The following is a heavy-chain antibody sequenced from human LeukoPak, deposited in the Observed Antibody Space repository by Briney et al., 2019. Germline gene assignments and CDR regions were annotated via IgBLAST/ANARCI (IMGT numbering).Heavy chain of an antibody. CDR3: ARVDGYSSSWYDLELDY. Sequence: GASVKVSCKASGYTFTSYYMHWVRQAPGQGLEWTGIINPSGGSTSYAQKFQGRVTLTRDMSTSTVYMELSSLRSEDTAVYYCARVDGYSSSWYDLELDYWGQGTLVTVSS. CDR1: GYTFTSYY. D-gene: IGHD6-13*01. J-gene: IGHJ4*02. CDR2: INPSGGST. V-gene: IGHV1-46*01.